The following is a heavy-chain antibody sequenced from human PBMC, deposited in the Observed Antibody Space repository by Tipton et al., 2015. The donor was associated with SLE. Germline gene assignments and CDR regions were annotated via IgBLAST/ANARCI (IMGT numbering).Heavy chain of an antibody. CDR3: ARHDYDSNGYYQHYFDY. Sequence: TLSLTCAVSGGSIISSNWWSWVRQPPGEGLEWIGSIHHSGNTYFNPSLKSRVTMSIDTSRNEVFLRLTSVTAADTAVYYCARHDYDSNGYYQHYFDYWGQGTLVTVSS. CDR1: GGSIISSNW. CDR2: IHHSGNT. J-gene: IGHJ4*02. V-gene: IGHV4-4*02. D-gene: IGHD3-22*01.